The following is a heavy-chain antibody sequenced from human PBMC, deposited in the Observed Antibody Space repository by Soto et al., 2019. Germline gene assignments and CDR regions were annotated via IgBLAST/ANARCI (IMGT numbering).Heavy chain of an antibody. CDR1: GGTFSSYA. CDR2: ILPIFGTA. Sequence: QVQLVQSGAEVKKPGSSVKVSCKASGGTFSSYAISWVRQAHGQGLEWMGGILPIFGTANYAQKFQGRVTITADKSTSTAYMELSSLRSEYTAVDYCARSPVLATITREADYDYYGMDVWGQGTTVTFSS. D-gene: IGHD5-12*01. V-gene: IGHV1-69*06. J-gene: IGHJ6*02. CDR3: ARSPVLATITREADYDYYGMDV.